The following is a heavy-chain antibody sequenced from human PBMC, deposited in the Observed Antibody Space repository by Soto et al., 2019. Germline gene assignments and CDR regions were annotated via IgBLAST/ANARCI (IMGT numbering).Heavy chain of an antibody. Sequence: SETLSLTCTVSGGSISTSDYNWGWIRQPPGKGLEWIGSVYYSGSTYYNPSLKSRVTISVDTSRNQFSLKLTSVTAADTALYYCARSIYCRTNTCYFIPWFAPWGPGTQVTVSS. CDR3: ARSIYCRTNTCYFIPWFAP. J-gene: IGHJ5*02. CDR2: VYYSGST. D-gene: IGHD2-21*02. CDR1: GGSISTSDYN. V-gene: IGHV4-39*01.